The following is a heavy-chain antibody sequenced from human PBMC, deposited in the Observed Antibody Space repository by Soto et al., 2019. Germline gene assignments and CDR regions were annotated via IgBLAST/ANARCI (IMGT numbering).Heavy chain of an antibody. D-gene: IGHD3-3*01. CDR1: GGTFSSYA. V-gene: IGHV1-69*13. J-gene: IGHJ6*02. CDR3: ARSLEEQSTIFGVVMRHTYGMDV. CDR2: IIPIFGTA. Sequence: SVKVSCKASGGTFSSYAISWVRQAPGQGLEWMGGIIPIFGTANYAQKFQGRVTITADESTSTAYMELSSLRSEDTAVYYCARSLEEQSTIFGVVMRHTYGMDVWGQGTTVTVSS.